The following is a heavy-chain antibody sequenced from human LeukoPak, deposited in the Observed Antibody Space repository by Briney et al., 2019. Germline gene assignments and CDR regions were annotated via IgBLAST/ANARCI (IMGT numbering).Heavy chain of an antibody. D-gene: IGHD6-13*01. J-gene: IGHJ2*01. CDR3: ARVYYSSSYDYWYFDL. CDR1: GGSIRSYY. CDR2: IYYSGST. Sequence: SETLSLTCTVSGGSIRSYYWSWIRQPPGKGLEWIGYIYYSGSTNYNPSLKSRVTISVDTSKKQLSLKLSSVTAADTAVYYCARVYYSSSYDYWYFDLWGRGTLVTVSS. V-gene: IGHV4-59*01.